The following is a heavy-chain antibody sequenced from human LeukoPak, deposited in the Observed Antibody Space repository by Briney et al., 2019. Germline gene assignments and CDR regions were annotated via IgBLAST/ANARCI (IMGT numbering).Heavy chain of an antibody. Sequence: GASVKVSCKASGYTFTSYAMNWVRQAPGQGLEWMGWINTNTGNPTYAQGFTGRFVFSLDTSVSTAYLQISSLKAEDTAVYYCARDTDTAMVSWFDPWGQGTLVTVSS. D-gene: IGHD5-18*01. J-gene: IGHJ5*02. CDR1: GYTFTSYA. V-gene: IGHV7-4-1*02. CDR3: ARDTDTAMVSWFDP. CDR2: INTNTGNP.